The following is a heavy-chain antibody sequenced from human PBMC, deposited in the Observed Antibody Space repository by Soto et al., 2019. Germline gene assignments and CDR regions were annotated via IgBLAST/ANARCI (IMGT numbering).Heavy chain of an antibody. D-gene: IGHD1-26*01. Sequence: SETLSLTCAVYGGSFSGYYWSWIRQPPGKGLEWIGEINHSGSTNYNPSLKSRVTISVDTSKNQFSLKLSSVTAADTAVYYCARPPTRSGYYYGMDVWGQGXTVTVSS. CDR3: ARPPTRSGYYYGMDV. CDR1: GGSFSGYY. CDR2: INHSGST. V-gene: IGHV4-34*01. J-gene: IGHJ6*02.